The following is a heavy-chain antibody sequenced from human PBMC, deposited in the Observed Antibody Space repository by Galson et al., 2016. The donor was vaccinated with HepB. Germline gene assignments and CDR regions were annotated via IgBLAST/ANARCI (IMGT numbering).Heavy chain of an antibody. V-gene: IGHV4-4*07. CDR2: IHTAGST. CDR1: GDSISSYF. Sequence: SETLSLTCTVSGDSISSYFWSWIRQPAGKGLGWIGRIHTAGSTNYNPSLKSRVTMSVDTSKNQFSLKLSSVTAADTAVYYCARMFGSGWYVGRTGFDPWGQGTLVTVSS. J-gene: IGHJ5*02. CDR3: ARMFGSGWYVGRTGFDP. D-gene: IGHD6-19*01.